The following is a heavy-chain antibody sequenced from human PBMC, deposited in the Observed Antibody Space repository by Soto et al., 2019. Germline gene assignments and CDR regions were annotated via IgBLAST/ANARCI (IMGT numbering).Heavy chain of an antibody. CDR2: IVVGSGNT. CDR3: AATLGDLLLTYYYYGMDV. Sequence: ASVKVSCKASGFTFTSSAVQWVRQARGQRLEWIGWIVVGSGNTNYAQKFQERVTITRDMSTSTAYMELSSLRSEDTAVYYCAATLGDLLLTYYYYGMDVWGQGPTVTVS. J-gene: IGHJ6*02. CDR1: GFTFTSSA. D-gene: IGHD3-10*01. V-gene: IGHV1-58*01.